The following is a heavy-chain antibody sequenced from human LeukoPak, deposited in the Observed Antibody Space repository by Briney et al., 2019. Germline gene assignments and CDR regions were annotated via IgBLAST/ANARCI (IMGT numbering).Heavy chain of an antibody. Sequence: PGGSLRLSCAASGFTFSSYAMSWVRQAPGKGLEWVSAISGSGGSTYYADSVKGRFTISRDNSKNTLYLQMNSLRAKDTAVYYCAKVIRRGYDLPYYFDYWGQGTLVTVSS. V-gene: IGHV3-23*01. CDR1: GFTFSSYA. CDR2: ISGSGGST. CDR3: AKVIRRGYDLPYYFDY. D-gene: IGHD5-12*01. J-gene: IGHJ4*02.